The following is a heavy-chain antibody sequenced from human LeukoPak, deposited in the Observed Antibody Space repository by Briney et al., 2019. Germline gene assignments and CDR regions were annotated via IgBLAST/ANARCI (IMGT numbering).Heavy chain of an antibody. CDR2: IYDTGRT. J-gene: IGHJ6*02. D-gene: IGHD3-9*01. Sequence: SETLSLTCAVSSGSFSGNSYYWGWIRQPPGKGLEWIATIYDTGRTDYNPSLKSRVTISEDTSKNQLSLKLWSVTAADTAVYYCVSGTYDVLTGFRYHYYGMDVWGQGTTVTVSS. V-gene: IGHV4-39*01. CDR3: VSGTYDVLTGFRYHYYGMDV. CDR1: SGSFSGNSYY.